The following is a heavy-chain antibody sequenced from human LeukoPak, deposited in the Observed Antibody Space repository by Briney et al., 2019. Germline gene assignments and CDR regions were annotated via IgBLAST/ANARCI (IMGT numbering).Heavy chain of an antibody. CDR2: IYPGDSDT. CDR3: ARTAAMRGYWFDP. Sequence: GESLKTSCKGSGYSFTSYWIGWVRQMPGKGLEWMGIIYPGDSDTRYSPSFQGQVTISADKSISTAYLQWSSLKASDTAMYYCARTAAMRGYWFDPWGQGTLVTVSS. CDR1: GYSFTSYW. D-gene: IGHD2-2*01. V-gene: IGHV5-51*01. J-gene: IGHJ5*02.